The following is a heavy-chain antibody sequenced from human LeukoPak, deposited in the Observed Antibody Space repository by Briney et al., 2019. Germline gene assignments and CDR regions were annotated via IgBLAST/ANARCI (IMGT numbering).Heavy chain of an antibody. D-gene: IGHD5-24*01. CDR1: GYSFTSDW. Sequence: GESLKISCKGSGYSFTSDWIGWVRQMPGKGLEWIGIIYPGDSDTRYSPSFQGQVTISADKSISTAYLQWSSLKASDTAMYYCARPVEMATISAFDIWGQGTMVTVSS. CDR3: ARPVEMATISAFDI. J-gene: IGHJ3*02. CDR2: IYPGDSDT. V-gene: IGHV5-51*01.